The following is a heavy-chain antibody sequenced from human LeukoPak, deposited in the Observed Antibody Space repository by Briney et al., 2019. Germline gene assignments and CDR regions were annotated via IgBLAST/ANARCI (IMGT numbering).Heavy chain of an antibody. D-gene: IGHD1-7*01. CDR2: IYSGGST. J-gene: IGHJ4*02. V-gene: IGHV3-66*02. CDR1: GFTLRSYW. Sequence: GGSLRLSCAASGFTLRSYWMSWVRQAPGKGLEWVSVIYSGGSTYYADSVKGRFTISRDNSKNTLYLQMNSLRAEDTAVYYCARDGITGTFDYWGQGTLVTVSS. CDR3: ARDGITGTFDY.